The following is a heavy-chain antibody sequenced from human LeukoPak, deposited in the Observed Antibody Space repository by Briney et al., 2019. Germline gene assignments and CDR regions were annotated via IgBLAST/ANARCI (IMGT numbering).Heavy chain of an antibody. J-gene: IGHJ4*02. V-gene: IGHV3-7*01. Sequence: GGSLRLSCAASGFTFSSYGVHWVRQAPGKGLEWVANIKQDGSEKYYVDSVKGRFTISRDNAKNSVYLQMNSLRAEDTAVYYCARDRWGHGLFDYWGQGTLVTVSS. CDR2: IKQDGSEK. CDR3: ARDRWGHGLFDY. D-gene: IGHD3-10*01. CDR1: GFTFSSYG.